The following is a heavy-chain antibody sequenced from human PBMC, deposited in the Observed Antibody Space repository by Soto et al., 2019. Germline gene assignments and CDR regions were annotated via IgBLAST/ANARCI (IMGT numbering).Heavy chain of an antibody. CDR2: SKNKANSYTT. D-gene: IGHD3-3*01. CDR1: GFIFSDHY. V-gene: IGHV3-72*01. Sequence: PGGSLRLSCAAFGFIFSDHYMDWVRQAPGKGLEWVGRSKNKANSYTTEYAASVKGRFTISKDDSKKSLFLQMNSLKTEDTAVYYCTRAWSETLFSIGYWGQGALVTVSS. CDR3: TRAWSETLFSIGY. J-gene: IGHJ4*02.